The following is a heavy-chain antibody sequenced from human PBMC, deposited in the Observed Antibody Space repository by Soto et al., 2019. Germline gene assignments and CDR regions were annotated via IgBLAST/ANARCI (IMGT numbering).Heavy chain of an antibody. CDR3: ARDKTVYVFGGGNYYYYGMDV. J-gene: IGHJ6*04. CDR1: GGSISSYY. V-gene: IGHV4-59*01. CDR2: IYYSGST. D-gene: IGHD3-16*01. Sequence: PSETLSLTCTVSGGSISSYYWSWIRQPPGKGLEWIGYIYYSGSTNYNPSLKSRVTISVDTSKNQFSLKLSSVTAADTAVYYCARDKTVYVFGGGNYYYYGMDVWGKGTRVTVSS.